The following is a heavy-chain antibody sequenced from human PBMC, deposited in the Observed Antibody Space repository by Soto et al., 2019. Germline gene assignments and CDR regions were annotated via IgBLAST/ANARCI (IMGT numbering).Heavy chain of an antibody. CDR1: GGTFSSYA. Sequence: QVQLVQSGAEVKKPGSSVKVSCKASGGTFSSYAISWVRQAPGQGLEWMGGIIPIFGTANYAQKFQGRVTITADESTSPAYMELSSLRSEDTAVYYCAGDGYFSSSIDDANVDYWGQGPLVTVSS. V-gene: IGHV1-69*01. J-gene: IGHJ4*02. D-gene: IGHD6-6*01. CDR3: AGDGYFSSSIDDANVDY. CDR2: IIPIFGTA.